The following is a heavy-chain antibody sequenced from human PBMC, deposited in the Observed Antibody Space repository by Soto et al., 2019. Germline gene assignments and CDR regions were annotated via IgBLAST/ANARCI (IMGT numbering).Heavy chain of an antibody. V-gene: IGHV1-3*01. CDR3: TTDRYGYFDY. Sequence: QVHLVQSGAEVKKPGASVKISCKAAGYTFTSFPMHWVRQAPGRRLEWMGWFNAGSGYTKYSQKFQGRVTITRDTSASTAYMELSSLRSEDTAVYYCTTDRYGYFDYWGQGTLVTVSS. D-gene: IGHD5-18*01. J-gene: IGHJ4*02. CDR2: FNAGSGYT. CDR1: GYTFTSFP.